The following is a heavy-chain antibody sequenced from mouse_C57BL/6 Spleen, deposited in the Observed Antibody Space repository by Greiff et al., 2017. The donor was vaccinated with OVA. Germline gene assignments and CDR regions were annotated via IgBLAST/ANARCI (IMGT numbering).Heavy chain of an antibody. CDR2: IRSKSNNYAT. CDR3: VRPAVYDYDAWFAY. J-gene: IGHJ3*01. CDR1: GFSFNTYA. D-gene: IGHD2-4*01. V-gene: IGHV10-1*01. Sequence: EVKLMESGGGLVQPKGSLKLSCAASGFSFNTYAMNWVRQAPGKGLEWVARIRSKSNNYATYYADSVKDRFTISRDDSESMLYLQMNNLKTEDTAMYYCVRPAVYDYDAWFAYWGQGTLVTVSA.